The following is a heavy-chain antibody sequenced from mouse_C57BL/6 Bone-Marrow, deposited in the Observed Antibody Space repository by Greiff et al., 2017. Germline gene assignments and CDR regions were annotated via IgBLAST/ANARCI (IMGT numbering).Heavy chain of an antibody. CDR1: GYTFTSYW. Sequence: QVQLQQPGAELVRPGTSVKLSCKASGYTFTSYWMHWVKQRPGQGLEWIGVIDPSDSYTNYNQKFKGKATLTVATSSSTAYMQLSSLTSEDSAVYYCARGDCAMDYWGQGTSVTVSS. CDR2: IDPSDSYT. CDR3: ARGDCAMDY. V-gene: IGHV1-59*01. J-gene: IGHJ4*01.